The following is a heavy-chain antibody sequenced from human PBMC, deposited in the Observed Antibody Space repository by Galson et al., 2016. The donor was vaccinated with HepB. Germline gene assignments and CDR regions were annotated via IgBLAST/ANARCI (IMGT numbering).Heavy chain of an antibody. CDR2: IDEDESEI. J-gene: IGHJ2*01. CDR3: VRAHGRSMHWYFHR. Sequence: SLRLSCAASGFTFRNSWMTWVRQAPGKGLEWMAHIDEDESEIFYADSVAGRFTVTRDNAGESLYVQMNSRRVEDTPIYYCVRAHGRSMHWYFHRWGRGTLVTVSS. V-gene: IGHV3-7*03. D-gene: IGHD1-1*01. CDR1: GFTFRNSW.